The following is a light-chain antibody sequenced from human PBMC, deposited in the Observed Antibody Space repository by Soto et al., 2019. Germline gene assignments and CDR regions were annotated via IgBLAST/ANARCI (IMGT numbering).Light chain of an antibody. CDR2: AAS. J-gene: IGKJ5*01. Sequence: DIQMTQSPSSLSASVGDRATITCRASQSISSYLNWYQQKPGKAPKLLIYAASSLQSGVPSRFSGSGSGTDFTLTISSLQPEDFATYYCQQSYSTPATFGQGTRLEI. V-gene: IGKV1-39*01. CDR1: QSISSY. CDR3: QQSYSTPAT.